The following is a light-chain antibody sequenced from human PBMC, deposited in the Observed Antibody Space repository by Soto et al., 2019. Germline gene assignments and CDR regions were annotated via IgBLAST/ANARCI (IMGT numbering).Light chain of an antibody. V-gene: IGKV3-20*01. CDR1: QSVKSNS. CDR3: QQYGSSPRT. J-gene: IGKJ1*01. Sequence: EIVLTQSPGTLSLSPGERVTLSCWASQSVKSNSLAWYQHRPGQAPRLLIYGASSRATGIPEKFSGSGSGTDFTLTISRLEPEDSAVYYCQQYGSSPRTFGQGTKVEIK. CDR2: GAS.